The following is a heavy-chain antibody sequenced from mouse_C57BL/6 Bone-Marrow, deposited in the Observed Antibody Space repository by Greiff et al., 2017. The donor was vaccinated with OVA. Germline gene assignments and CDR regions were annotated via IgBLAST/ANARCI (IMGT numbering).Heavy chain of an antibody. CDR1: GFTFSDYY. J-gene: IGHJ2*01. D-gene: IGHD1-1*01. Sequence: EVQLQESEGGLVQPGSSMKLSCTASGFTFSDYYMAWVRQVPEKGLEWVANINYDGSSTYYLDSLKSRFIISRDNAKNILYLQMSSLKSEDTATYYCARDRGVVAPYFDYWGQGTTLTVSS. CDR3: ARDRGVVAPYFDY. V-gene: IGHV5-16*01. CDR2: INYDGSST.